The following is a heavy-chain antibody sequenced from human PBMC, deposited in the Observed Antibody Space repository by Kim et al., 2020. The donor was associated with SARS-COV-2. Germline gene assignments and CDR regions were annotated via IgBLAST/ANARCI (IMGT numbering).Heavy chain of an antibody. Sequence: VKGRFTIARDNSKNTLYLQMNSLRAEDTAVYYCAKVRPPYCGGDCYGMDVWGQGTTVTVSS. V-gene: IGHV3-30*02. CDR3: AKVRPPYCGGDCYGMDV. D-gene: IGHD2-21*01. J-gene: IGHJ6*02.